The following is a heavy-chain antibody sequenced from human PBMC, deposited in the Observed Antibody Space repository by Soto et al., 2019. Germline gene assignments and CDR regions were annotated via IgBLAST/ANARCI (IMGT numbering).Heavy chain of an antibody. D-gene: IGHD5-18*01. CDR3: ARLVNTATVIDPDY. V-gene: IGHV5-51*01. CDR1: GYSFSSYW. Sequence: ESLKISFKASGYSFSSYWIAWVRQMPGKGLEWMGITYPGDSDTRYSPSFQGQVTISADRSISTAYLQWSSLKASDIAMYYCARLVNTATVIDPDYWGQGTPVTVP. J-gene: IGHJ4*02. CDR2: TYPGDSDT.